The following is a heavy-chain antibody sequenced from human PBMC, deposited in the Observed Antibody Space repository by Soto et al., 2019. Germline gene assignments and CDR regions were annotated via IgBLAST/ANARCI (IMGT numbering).Heavy chain of an antibody. CDR1: GGSISSSNW. CDR3: AIVSGSYYYGTDV. CDR2: IYLSGST. J-gene: IGHJ6*04. Sequence: QVQLQEAGPGLVKPSGTLSLTGAVSGGSISSSNWWSWVRQPPGKGLVWIGEIYLSGSTNYNPSLKRRVTISVDKSKNQFSLKLSSVTAADTAVYDCAIVSGSYYYGTDVWGAGTTVTVSS. V-gene: IGHV4-4*02. D-gene: IGHD1-26*01.